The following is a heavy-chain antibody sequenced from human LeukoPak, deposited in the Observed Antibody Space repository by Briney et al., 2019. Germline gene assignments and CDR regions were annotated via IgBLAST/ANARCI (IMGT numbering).Heavy chain of an antibody. V-gene: IGHV1-8*01. Sequence: VASVKVSCKASGYTFTSYDINWVRQATGQGLEWMGWMNPNSGNTGYAQKFQGRVTMTRDTSISTAYMELSSLRSEDTAVYYCARGQGYSSSWYFESPDYYFDYWGQGTLVTVSS. CDR2: MNPNSGNT. D-gene: IGHD6-13*01. J-gene: IGHJ4*02. CDR3: ARGQGYSSSWYFESPDYYFDY. CDR1: GYTFTSYD.